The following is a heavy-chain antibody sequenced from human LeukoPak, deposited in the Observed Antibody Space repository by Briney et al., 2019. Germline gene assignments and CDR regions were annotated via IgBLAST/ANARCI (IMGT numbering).Heavy chain of an antibody. CDR2: ISGSGGST. CDR3: AKYNAVLRFLEWVDAFDI. CDR1: GFTFSSYA. D-gene: IGHD3-3*01. J-gene: IGHJ3*02. V-gene: IGHV3-23*01. Sequence: PGGSLRLSCAASGFTFSSYAMSWVRQAPGKGLEWVSAISGSGGSTYYADSVKGRFTISRDNSKNTLYLQMNSLRAEDTAVYYCAKYNAVLRFLEWVDAFDIWGQGTMVTVSS.